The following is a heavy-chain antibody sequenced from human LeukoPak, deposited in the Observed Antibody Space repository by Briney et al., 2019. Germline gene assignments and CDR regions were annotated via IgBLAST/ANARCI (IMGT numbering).Heavy chain of an antibody. CDR2: IYYSGST. V-gene: IGHV4-59*12. CDR3: ARSRITMVRGVSNFDY. D-gene: IGHD3-10*01. J-gene: IGHJ4*02. Sequence: SETLSLTCTVSGGSISSYYWSWIRQPPGKGLEWIGYIYYSGSTNYNPSLKSRVTISVDTSKNQFSLKLSSVTAADTAVYYCARSRITMVRGVSNFDYWGQGTLVTVSS. CDR1: GGSISSYY.